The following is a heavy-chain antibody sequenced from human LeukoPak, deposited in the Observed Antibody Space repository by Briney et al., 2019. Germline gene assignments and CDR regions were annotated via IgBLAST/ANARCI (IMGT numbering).Heavy chain of an antibody. CDR3: ARDRDGDYGSAFDI. D-gene: IGHD4-17*01. V-gene: IGHV4-31*03. CDR1: GGSISSGGYY. Sequence: PSQTLSLTCTVSGGSISSGGYYWSWIRQHPGTGLEWIGYIYYSGSTYYNPSLKSRVTISVDTSKNQFSLKLSSVTAADTAVYYCARDRDGDYGSAFDIGGQGTMVTVS. J-gene: IGHJ3*02. CDR2: IYYSGST.